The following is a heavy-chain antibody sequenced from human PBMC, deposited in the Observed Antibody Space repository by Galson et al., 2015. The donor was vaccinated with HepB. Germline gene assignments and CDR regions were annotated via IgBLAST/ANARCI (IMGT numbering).Heavy chain of an antibody. J-gene: IGHJ4*02. D-gene: IGHD6-19*01. V-gene: IGHV3-33*01. CDR3: ARGGLRAVAGTKGDY. CDR2: IWHDGSVQ. Sequence: SLRLSCAASGFTFSHFGMHWVRQAPGKGLEWLACIWHDGSVQHYADFVKGRFTISRDNSKNTLHLQINSVRVEDTAMYYCARGGLRAVAGTKGDYWGQGTLVTVSS. CDR1: GFTFSHFG.